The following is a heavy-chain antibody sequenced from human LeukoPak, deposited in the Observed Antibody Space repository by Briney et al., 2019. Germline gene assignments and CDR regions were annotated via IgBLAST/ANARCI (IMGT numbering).Heavy chain of an antibody. V-gene: IGHV1-18*04. J-gene: IGHJ4*02. CDR2: INADNGNT. D-gene: IGHD6-19*01. CDR1: GYTFTGRG. CDR3: ARDEISGGWYNH. Sequence: GASVKVSCKASGYTFTGRGFSWVRQAPGQGLEWMGWINADNGNTNYAQKFQGRVTMTTDTSTSTAYMELRSLRSDDTAVYYCARDEISGGWYNHWGQGTLVTVSS.